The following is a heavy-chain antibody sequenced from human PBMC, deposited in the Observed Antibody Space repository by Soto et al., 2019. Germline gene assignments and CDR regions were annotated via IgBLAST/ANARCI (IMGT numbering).Heavy chain of an antibody. CDR2: VDSAGSGT. CDR3: ATVFEH. J-gene: IGHJ4*02. CDR1: GITLSGFW. Sequence: VPLVESGGGSVQPGGSLRLSCVASGITLSGFWMHWVRQVPGKGLVWVARVDSAGSGTSYADSVKGRFTISRDNAKNTLSLQMDSLRVEDTAVYYSATVFEHWGQGIPVTVSS. V-gene: IGHV3-74*01.